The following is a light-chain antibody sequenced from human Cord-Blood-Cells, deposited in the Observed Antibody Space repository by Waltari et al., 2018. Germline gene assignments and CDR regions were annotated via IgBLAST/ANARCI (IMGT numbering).Light chain of an antibody. CDR3: CSYAGSVV. J-gene: IGLJ2*01. CDR1: SRNVGGYNF. Sequence: SALTHPAPVSGSPGRSITIPGPGTSRNVGGYNFVSWYQQHPGKAPKLMIYEGSKRPSGVSNRFSGSKSGNTASLTISGLQAEDEADYYCCSYAGSVVFGGGTKLTVL. CDR2: EGS. V-gene: IGLV2-23*01.